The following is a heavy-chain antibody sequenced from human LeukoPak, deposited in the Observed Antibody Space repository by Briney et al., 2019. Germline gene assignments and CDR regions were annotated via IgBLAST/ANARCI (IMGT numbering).Heavy chain of an antibody. D-gene: IGHD3-22*01. CDR3: TRVTYYYDNSGYFHFDY. V-gene: IGHV3-49*04. J-gene: IGHJ4*02. CDR1: GFTFGDYA. Sequence: PGRSLRLSCTASGFTFGDYAMSWVRQAPGKGLEWASFIRRKAHGGTTEYGASVKGRFSSSRDDSKSIAYLQMNSLKSEDTAVYFCTRVTYYYDNSGYFHFDYWGQGTLVTVSS. CDR2: IRRKAHGGTT.